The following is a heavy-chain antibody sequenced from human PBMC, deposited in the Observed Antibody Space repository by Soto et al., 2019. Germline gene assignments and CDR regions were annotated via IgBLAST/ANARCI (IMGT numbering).Heavy chain of an antibody. J-gene: IGHJ2*01. CDR2: ISGSGGST. Sequence: EVQLLESGGGLVQPGGSLRLSCAASGFTFSSYAMNWVRQAPGKGLEWVSVISGSGGSTYYADAVKGRFTISRDNSKNTLYLPMSSLRAEDTAVYYCANLTVGWYFDLWGRGTLVTVSS. CDR1: GFTFSSYA. V-gene: IGHV3-23*01. CDR3: ANLTVGWYFDL. D-gene: IGHD4-17*01.